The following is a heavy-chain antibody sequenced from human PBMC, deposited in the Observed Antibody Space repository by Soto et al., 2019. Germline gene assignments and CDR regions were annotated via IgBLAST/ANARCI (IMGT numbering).Heavy chain of an antibody. V-gene: IGHV1-18*01. D-gene: IGHD3-16*01. Sequence: ASVKVSCKAAGYTFIRYGIAWVRQAPGQGLEWMGWISPYNDYTVYAQKFQGRVSMTADTSTRTVYMNLRGLKSDDTAVYYCARGGYYDNSWGKLSHYDLDVWGQGTSVTVSS. CDR1: GYTFIRYG. CDR2: ISPYNDYT. CDR3: ARGGYYDNSWGKLSHYDLDV. J-gene: IGHJ6*02.